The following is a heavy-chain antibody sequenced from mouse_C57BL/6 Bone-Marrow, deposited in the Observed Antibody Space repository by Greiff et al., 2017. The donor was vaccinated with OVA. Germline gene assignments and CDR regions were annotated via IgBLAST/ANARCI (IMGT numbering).Heavy chain of an antibody. J-gene: IGHJ4*01. V-gene: IGHV6-3*01. CDR1: GFTFSNYW. D-gene: IGHD1-1*01. Sequence: EVKLMESGGGLVQPGGSMKLSCVASGFTFSNYWMNWVRQSPEKGLEWVAQIRLKSDNYATHYAESVKGRFTISRDDSKSSVYLQMNNLRAEDTGIYYCTTTGITTVVARNYAMDYWGQGTSVTVSS. CDR3: TTTGITTVVARNYAMDY. CDR2: IRLKSDNYAT.